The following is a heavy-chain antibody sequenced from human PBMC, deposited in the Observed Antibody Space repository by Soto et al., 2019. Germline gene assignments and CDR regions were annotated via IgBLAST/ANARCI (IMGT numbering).Heavy chain of an antibody. CDR2: FDPEDGET. V-gene: IGHV1-24*01. J-gene: IGHJ4*02. CDR3: HLSGTYPFDY. Sequence: SGKVSFKVSGYTLTELSMHWVRQAPGKGLEWMGGFDPEDGETIYAQKFQGRVTMTEDTSTDTAYMELSSLRSEDTAVYYCHLSGTYPFDYWGQGTLVTVSS. CDR1: GYTLTELS. D-gene: IGHD1-26*01.